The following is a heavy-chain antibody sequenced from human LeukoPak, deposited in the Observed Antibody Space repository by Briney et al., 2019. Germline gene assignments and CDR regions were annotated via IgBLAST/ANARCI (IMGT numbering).Heavy chain of an antibody. V-gene: IGHV3-30*04. CDR3: ARAWDGYPIPYFDY. D-gene: IGHD5-24*01. CDR2: IRYDGSNK. Sequence: GRSLRLSCAASGFTFSSYAMHWVRQAPGKGLEWVAFIRYDGSNKYYADSVKGRFTISRDNSKNTLYLQMNSLRAEDTAVYYCARAWDGYPIPYFDYWGQGTLVTVSS. CDR1: GFTFSSYA. J-gene: IGHJ4*02.